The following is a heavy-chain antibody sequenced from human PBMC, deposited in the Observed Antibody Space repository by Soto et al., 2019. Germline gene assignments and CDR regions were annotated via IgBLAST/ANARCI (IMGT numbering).Heavy chain of an antibody. J-gene: IGHJ4*02. CDR3: ARADTAMVSLRYYFDY. D-gene: IGHD5-18*01. CDR1: GGTFSSYA. V-gene: IGHV1-69*13. CDR2: IIPIFGTA. Sequence: SAKVSCKASGGTFSSYAISWVRQAPGQGLEWMGGIIPIFGTANYAQKFQGRVTITADESTSTAYMELSSLRSEDTAVYYCARADTAMVSLRYYFDYWGQGTLVTVSS.